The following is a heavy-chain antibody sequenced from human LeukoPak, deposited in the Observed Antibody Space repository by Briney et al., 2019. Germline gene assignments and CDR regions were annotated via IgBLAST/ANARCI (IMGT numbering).Heavy chain of an antibody. CDR1: GFTFSSYA. CDR3: VRGDSRDY. Sequence: GGSLRLSCAASGFTFSSYAMSWVRQAPGKGLQWIASIPSSASYTHYADSVQGRFTISRDNANNVLYLQMNNLRAEDTAVYYCVRGDSRDYWGQGTLVTVSS. J-gene: IGHJ4*02. V-gene: IGHV3-21*06. D-gene: IGHD3-22*01. CDR2: IPSSASYT.